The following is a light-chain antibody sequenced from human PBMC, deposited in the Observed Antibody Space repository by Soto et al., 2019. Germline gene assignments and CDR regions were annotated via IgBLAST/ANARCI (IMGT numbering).Light chain of an antibody. Sequence: EIVLTKSPVTLSLSLGERATLSCRASQSVSSYLAWYQQKPGQAPRLLIYDASNRATGIPARFSGSGSGTDFTLTITSLEPEDFAVYYCQQRSNWPPLTFGGGTKVDIK. V-gene: IGKV3-11*01. CDR3: QQRSNWPPLT. CDR2: DAS. CDR1: QSVSSY. J-gene: IGKJ4*01.